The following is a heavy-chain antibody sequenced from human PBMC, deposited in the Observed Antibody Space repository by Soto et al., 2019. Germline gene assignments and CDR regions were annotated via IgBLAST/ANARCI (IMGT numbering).Heavy chain of an antibody. CDR2: ISYDGSNE. CDR3: ARDYSMVVVVPGY. V-gene: IGHV3-30*04. CDR1: GFTFSSYA. Sequence: PGGALRLSGAASGFTFSSYAMPWVRQAPGKGLEWVAVISYDGSNEYYADSVKGRFTISRDNSKNTLYLQMNSLRAEDTAVYYCARDYSMVVVVPGYWGQGTLVTVSS. D-gene: IGHD3-22*01. J-gene: IGHJ4*02.